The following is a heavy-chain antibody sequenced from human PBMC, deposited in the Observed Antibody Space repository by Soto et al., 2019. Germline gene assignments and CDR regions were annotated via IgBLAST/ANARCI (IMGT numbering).Heavy chain of an antibody. D-gene: IGHD3-16*01. J-gene: IGHJ4*02. CDR1: GFTFSSYS. CDR2: ISSSSSYI. CDR3: ARDFTQGGFDY. Sequence: EVQLVESGGGLVKPGGSLRLSCAASGFTFSSYSMNWVRQAPGRGLEWVSSISSSSSYIYYADSVKGRFTISRDNAKNSLYLQMNSLRAEDTAVYYCARDFTQGGFDYWGQGTLVTVSS. V-gene: IGHV3-21*01.